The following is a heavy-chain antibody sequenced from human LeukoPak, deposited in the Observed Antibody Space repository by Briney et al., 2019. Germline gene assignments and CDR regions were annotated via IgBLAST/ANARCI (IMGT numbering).Heavy chain of an antibody. D-gene: IGHD3-16*01. J-gene: IGHJ4*02. Sequence: ASVTVSCKASGGTFNSNAISWVRQAPGQGLEGMGGIIPIFGTTNYARKFRGRVTLTADKSTRTAYMELSSLRFEDTAVYYCARDNDSRDPPHFDYWGQGTLVTVSS. CDR1: GGTFNSNA. V-gene: IGHV1-69*06. CDR3: ARDNDSRDPPHFDY. CDR2: IIPIFGTT.